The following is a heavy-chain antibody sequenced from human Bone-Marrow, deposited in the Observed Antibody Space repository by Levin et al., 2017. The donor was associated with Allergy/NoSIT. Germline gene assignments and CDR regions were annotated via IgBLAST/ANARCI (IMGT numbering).Heavy chain of an antibody. D-gene: IGHD3-16*01. Sequence: SQTLSLPCAVSGYSIPTAKWWGWIRQPPGKGLEWIGYIFYSGSTYYNPSLKSRVTMSVDTSKNQFSLQLTSVTAVDTAVYYCTHKQAGNYAFDYWGQGTLVTVSS. V-gene: IGHV4-28*01. J-gene: IGHJ4*02. CDR3: THKQAGNYAFDY. CDR1: GYSIPTAKW. CDR2: IFYSGST.